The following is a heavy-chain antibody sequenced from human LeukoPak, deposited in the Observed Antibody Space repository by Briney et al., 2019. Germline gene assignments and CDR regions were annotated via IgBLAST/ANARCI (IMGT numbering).Heavy chain of an antibody. CDR2: IYYSGST. D-gene: IGHD4-17*01. V-gene: IGHV4-59*12. J-gene: IGHJ4*02. CDR1: GVFISSYY. CDR3: ARLSTVTTSFDY. Sequence: SETLSLTCTVSGVFISSYYWTWIRQPPGKGLEWIGYIYYSGSTNYNPSLKSRVTISLDTSKNQFSLKLSSVTAADTAVYYCARLSTVTTSFDYWGQGTLVTVSS.